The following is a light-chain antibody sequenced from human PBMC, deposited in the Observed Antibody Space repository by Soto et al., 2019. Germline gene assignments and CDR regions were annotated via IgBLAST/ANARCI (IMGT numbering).Light chain of an antibody. Sequence: DFQMTQSPSSLSASVGDRVTITCQASQDISDFLNWYQQKPGAAPKLLIYDASNLQVGVPSRVSGSGSGTEFTFTISSLQPEDVETYYCQQYDNIPLTFGGGTKVEIK. V-gene: IGKV1-33*01. CDR3: QQYDNIPLT. CDR2: DAS. J-gene: IGKJ4*01. CDR1: QDISDF.